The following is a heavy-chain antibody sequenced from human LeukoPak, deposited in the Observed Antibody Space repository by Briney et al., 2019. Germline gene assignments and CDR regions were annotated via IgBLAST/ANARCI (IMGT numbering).Heavy chain of an antibody. D-gene: IGHD1-26*01. Sequence: GGSLRLSCAASGFTFSSYWMHWVRQAPGKGLVWVSRINSDGSSTSYADSVKGRFTISRDSSKNTLYLQMSSLRAEDTAVYYCARDPGIVGAGDLDYWGQGTLVTVSS. CDR2: INSDGSST. CDR3: ARDPGIVGAGDLDY. V-gene: IGHV3-74*01. J-gene: IGHJ4*02. CDR1: GFTFSSYW.